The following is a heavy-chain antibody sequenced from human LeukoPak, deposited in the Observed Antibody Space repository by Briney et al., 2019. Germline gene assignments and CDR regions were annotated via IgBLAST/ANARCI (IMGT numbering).Heavy chain of an antibody. CDR1: GGSISSNLYF. Sequence: SGTLSLTCTVSGGSISSNLYFWGWIRQPPGKGLEWIAHIYYNGATYYNPSLKSRVSISADPSQNQFSLQLRSVSAADTAVYFCARAVGYDNIGDYAANWLDPWGQGRPVIVSS. CDR2: IYYNGAT. D-gene: IGHD3-22*01. V-gene: IGHV4-39*07. CDR3: ARAVGYDNIGDYAANWLDP. J-gene: IGHJ5*02.